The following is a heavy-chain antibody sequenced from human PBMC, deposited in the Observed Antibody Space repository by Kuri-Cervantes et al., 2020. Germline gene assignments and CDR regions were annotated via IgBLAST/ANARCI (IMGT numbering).Heavy chain of an antibody. CDR2: IVVGSGNT. CDR3: AADSRLDLSGYNFDY. Sequence: SVKVSCKASGFAFTSSAVQWVRQARGQRLEWIGWIVVGSGNTNYAQKFQERVTITRDMSTSTAYMELSSLRSEDTAVFYCAADSRLDLSGYNFDYWGQGTLVTVSS. CDR1: GFAFTSSA. D-gene: IGHD3-22*01. V-gene: IGHV1-58*01. J-gene: IGHJ4*02.